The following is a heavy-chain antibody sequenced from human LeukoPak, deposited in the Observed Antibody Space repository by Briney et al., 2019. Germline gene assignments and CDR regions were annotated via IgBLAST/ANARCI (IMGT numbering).Heavy chain of an antibody. CDR3: ARAEDYYDSSGYYSDFDY. V-gene: IGHV3-30-3*01. D-gene: IGHD3-22*01. CDR1: GLTFSSYW. J-gene: IGHJ4*02. CDR2: ISYDGSNK. Sequence: GGSLRLSCAASGLTFSSYWMHWVRQAPGKGLEWVAVISYDGSNKYYADSVKGRFTISRDNSKNTLYLQMNSLRAEDTAVYYCARAEDYYDSSGYYSDFDYWGQGTLVTVSS.